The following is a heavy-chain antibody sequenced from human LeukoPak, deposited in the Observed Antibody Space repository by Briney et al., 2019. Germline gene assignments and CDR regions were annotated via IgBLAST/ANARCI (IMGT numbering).Heavy chain of an antibody. V-gene: IGHV1-69*13. CDR1: GGTFSSDA. CDR2: IIPILGTA. CDR3: ARLAAAGLSVDY. D-gene: IGHD6-13*01. J-gene: IGHJ4*02. Sequence: ASVKVSCKASGGTFSSDAISWVRQAPGQGLEWMGGIIPILGTANYAQKFQGRVTITADESTSTAYMELSSLRSEDTAVYYCARLAAAGLSVDYWGQGTLVTVSS.